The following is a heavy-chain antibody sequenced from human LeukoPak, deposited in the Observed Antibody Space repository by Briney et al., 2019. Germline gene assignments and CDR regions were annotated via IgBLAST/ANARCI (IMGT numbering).Heavy chain of an antibody. CDR3: ARGLRFLEWLSEPTDAFDI. CDR2: ISAYNGNT. J-gene: IGHJ3*02. Sequence: ASVKVSCKASGYTFTSYGISWVRQAPGQGLEWMGWISAYNGNTNYAQKLQGRVTMTTDTSTSTAYMELRSLRSDDTAVYYCARGLRFLEWLSEPTDAFDIWGQGTMVTVSS. D-gene: IGHD3-3*01. CDR1: GYTFTSYG. V-gene: IGHV1-18*01.